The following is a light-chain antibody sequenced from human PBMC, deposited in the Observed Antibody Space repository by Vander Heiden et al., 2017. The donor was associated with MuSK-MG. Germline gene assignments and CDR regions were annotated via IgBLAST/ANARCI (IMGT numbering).Light chain of an antibody. J-gene: IGKJ1*01. CDR2: KAS. Sequence: DIQMTQSPSVLSASVGDRVTITCRASQFINNLLAWYQHKPGSAPNLLIYKASTLEIGVPSRFSGSGSGTEFTLTISSLQPDDFATYYCQQYNTYSRSFGQGTKVEI. CDR3: QQYNTYSRS. V-gene: IGKV1-5*03. CDR1: QFINNL.